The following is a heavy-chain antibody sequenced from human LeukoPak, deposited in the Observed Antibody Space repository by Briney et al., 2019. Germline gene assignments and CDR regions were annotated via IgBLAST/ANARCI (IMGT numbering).Heavy chain of an antibody. CDR2: IYYSGST. CDR3: AGIFGLAPSSAWYFDL. V-gene: IGHV4-59*01. D-gene: IGHD6-6*01. Sequence: SETLSLTCTVSGGSISSYYWSWIRQPPGKGLEWIGYIYYSGSTNYNPSLKSRVTISVDTSKNQFSLKLSSVTAADTAVYYCAGIFGLAPSSAWYFDLWGRGTLVTVSS. J-gene: IGHJ2*01. CDR1: GGSISSYY.